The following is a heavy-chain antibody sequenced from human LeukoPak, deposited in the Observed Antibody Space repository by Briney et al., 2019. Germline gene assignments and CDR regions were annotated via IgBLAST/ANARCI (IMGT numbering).Heavy chain of an antibody. CDR2: INYSGST. V-gene: IGHV4-34*01. CDR1: GGSFSGYY. Sequence: SETLSLTCAVYGGSFSGYYWSWIRQPPGKGLEWIGEINYSGSTNYNPSLKSRVTISVDTSKNQFSLKLSSVTAADTAVYYCARAGGYSYGYWFDPWGQGTLVTVSS. J-gene: IGHJ5*02. D-gene: IGHD5-18*01. CDR3: ARAGGYSYGYWFDP.